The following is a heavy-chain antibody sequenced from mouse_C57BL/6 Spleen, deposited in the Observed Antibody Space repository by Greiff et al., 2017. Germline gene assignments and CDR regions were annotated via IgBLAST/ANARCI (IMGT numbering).Heavy chain of an antibody. CDR3: ARWGSTVEGGAWFAY. D-gene: IGHD1-1*01. Sequence: VQLQESGAELVKPGASVKISCKASGYAFSSYWMNWVKQRPGKGLEWIGQIYPGDGDTNYNGKFKGKATLTADKSSSTAYMQLSSLTSEDSAVYFCARWGSTVEGGAWFAYWGQGTLVTVSA. CDR1: GYAFSSYW. CDR2: IYPGDGDT. V-gene: IGHV1-80*01. J-gene: IGHJ3*01.